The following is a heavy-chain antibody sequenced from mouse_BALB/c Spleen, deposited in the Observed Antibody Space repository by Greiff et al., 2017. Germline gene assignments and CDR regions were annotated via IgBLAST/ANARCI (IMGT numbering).Heavy chain of an antibody. CDR2: ISSGSSTI. Sequence: EVKVVESGGGLVQPGGSRKLSCAASGFTFSSFGMHWVRQAPEKGLEWVAYISSGSSTIYYADTVKGRFTISRDNPKNTLFLQMTSLRSEDTAMYYCAREGGSTHYFDYWGQGTTLTVSS. J-gene: IGHJ2*01. CDR1: GFTFSSFG. CDR3: AREGGSTHYFDY. V-gene: IGHV5-17*02.